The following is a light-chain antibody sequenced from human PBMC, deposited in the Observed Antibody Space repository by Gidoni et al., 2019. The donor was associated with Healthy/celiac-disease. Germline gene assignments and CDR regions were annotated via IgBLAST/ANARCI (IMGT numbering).Light chain of an antibody. CDR1: QSVSSY. V-gene: IGKV3-11*01. J-gene: IGKJ2*01. CDR3: HRRSNWPT. Sequence: EIVLPQSPATLSLSPGERATFSCRASQSVSSYLAWYQQKHGQAPRLLIYGASNRATGIPARFSGSGSGTDFTLTIRSLEPEDLAVYYCHRRSNWPTFGQGTKLEIK. CDR2: GAS.